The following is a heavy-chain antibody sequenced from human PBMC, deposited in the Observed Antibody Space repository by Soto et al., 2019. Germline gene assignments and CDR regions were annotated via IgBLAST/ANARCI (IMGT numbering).Heavy chain of an antibody. V-gene: IGHV1-69*01. Sequence: QVQLVQSGAEVKKPGSSVKVSCKASGGNFSSYAISWLRQAPGQGLAWMGGIIPGSRTTNYDQQLQGRAMITADGSTSTAYRELSSLTSADTAVYYSARSSPYRLIQTPAGNHYYYPMDAWGQGTTVTVSS. CDR3: ARSSPYRLIQTPAGNHYYYPMDA. J-gene: IGHJ6*02. CDR1: GGNFSSYA. CDR2: IIPGSRTT. D-gene: IGHD1-1*01.